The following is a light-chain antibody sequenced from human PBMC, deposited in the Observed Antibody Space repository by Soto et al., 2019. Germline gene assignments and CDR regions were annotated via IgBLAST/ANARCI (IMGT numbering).Light chain of an antibody. CDR3: SSYTSSSTA. CDR2: DVS. J-gene: IGLJ2*01. V-gene: IGLV2-14*01. Sequence: QSVLTQPASVSGSPGQSITISCTGTSSDFGGYNYVSWYQQHPGKAPKLMIYDVSNRPSGVSNRFSGSKSGNTASLTISGLQAEDEADYYCSSYTSSSTAFGGGTKLTVL. CDR1: SSDFGGYNY.